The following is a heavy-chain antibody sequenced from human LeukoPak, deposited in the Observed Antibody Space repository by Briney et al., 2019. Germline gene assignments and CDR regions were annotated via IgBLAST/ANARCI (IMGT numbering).Heavy chain of an antibody. J-gene: IGHJ2*01. V-gene: IGHV4-31*03. CDR1: GGSISSGGYY. D-gene: IGHD4-17*01. Sequence: KSSQTLSLTCTVSGGSISSGGYYWSWIRQHPGKGLEWIGYIYYSGSTYYNPSLKSRVTISVDTSKNQFSLKLRSVTAADTAVYYCARHTVSDWYFDLWGRGTLVTVSS. CDR2: IYYSGST. CDR3: ARHTVSDWYFDL.